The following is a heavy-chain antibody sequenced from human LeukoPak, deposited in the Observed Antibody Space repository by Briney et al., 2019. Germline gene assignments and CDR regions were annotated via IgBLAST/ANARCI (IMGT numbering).Heavy chain of an antibody. CDR1: GGSFSGYY. V-gene: IGHV4-34*01. D-gene: IGHD6-19*01. Sequence: SETLSLTCAVYGGSFSGYYWSWIRQPPGKGLEWIGEINHSGSTNYNPSLKSRVAISVDTSKNQFSLKLSSVTAADTAVYYCARRGRKQWLALLDYWGQGTLVTVSS. CDR2: INHSGST. J-gene: IGHJ4*02. CDR3: ARRGRKQWLALLDY.